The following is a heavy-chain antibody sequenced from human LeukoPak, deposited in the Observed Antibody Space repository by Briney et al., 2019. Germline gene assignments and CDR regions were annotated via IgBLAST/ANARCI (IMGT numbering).Heavy chain of an antibody. CDR1: GGSISSGGYY. CDR3: ARGYLGLQEYYFDY. CDR2: IYYSGST. J-gene: IGHJ4*02. V-gene: IGHV4-31*03. D-gene: IGHD5-24*01. Sequence: PSQTLSLTCTVSGGSISSGGYYWSWIRQHPGKGLEWIGYIYYSGSTYYNPSLKSRVTISVDTSKNQFSLKLSSVTAADTAVYYRARGYLGLQEYYFDYWGQGTLVTVSS.